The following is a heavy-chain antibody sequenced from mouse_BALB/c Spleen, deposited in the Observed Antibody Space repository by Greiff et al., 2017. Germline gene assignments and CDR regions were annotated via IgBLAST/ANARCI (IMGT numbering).Heavy chain of an antibody. V-gene: IGHV5-17*02. Sequence: DVKLVESGGGLVQPGGSRKLSCAASGFTFSSFGMHWVRQAPEKGLEWVAYISSGSSTIYYADTVKGRFTISRDNPKNTLFLQMTSLRSEDTAMYYCASDGYYVRAMDYWGQGTSVTVSS. CDR3: ASDGYYVRAMDY. D-gene: IGHD2-3*01. CDR2: ISSGSSTI. CDR1: GFTFSSFG. J-gene: IGHJ4*01.